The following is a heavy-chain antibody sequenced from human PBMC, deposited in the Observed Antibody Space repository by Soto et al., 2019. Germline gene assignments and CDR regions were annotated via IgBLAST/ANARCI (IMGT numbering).Heavy chain of an antibody. CDR3: ARSRVTYYHDRSAFDI. Sequence: QVQLVQSGAEVKKPGSSVKVSCKASGGTFSSYAISWVRQAPGQGVEWMGGIIPIFGTANYAQKFQGRVTITADESPSTAYMEPSSLRSEDTAVYYCARSRVTYYHDRSAFDIWGQGTMVTVSS. CDR2: IIPIFGTA. CDR1: GGTFSSYA. D-gene: IGHD3-22*01. J-gene: IGHJ3*02. V-gene: IGHV1-69*01.